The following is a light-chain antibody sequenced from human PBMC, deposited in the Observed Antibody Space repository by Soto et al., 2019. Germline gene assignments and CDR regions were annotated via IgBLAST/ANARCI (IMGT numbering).Light chain of an antibody. Sequence: QSALTQPASVSGSPGQSITISCTGTSSDIGGYNYVSWYQQHPDKAPKLIIYDVSNRPSGVSNRFSGSKSGNTASLTISGRQAEDEADYYCSSYTSSSTYVIFGGGTKVTVL. CDR3: SSYTSSSTYVI. CDR2: DVS. J-gene: IGLJ2*01. CDR1: SSDIGGYNY. V-gene: IGLV2-14*01.